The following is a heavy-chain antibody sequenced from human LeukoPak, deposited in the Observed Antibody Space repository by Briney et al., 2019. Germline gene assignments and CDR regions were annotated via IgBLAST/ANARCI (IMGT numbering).Heavy chain of an antibody. D-gene: IGHD6-13*01. V-gene: IGHV1-18*04. CDR2: ISAYNGNT. CDR3: ARDRGFQQLVTYYYYYMDV. J-gene: IGHJ6*03. CDR1: GYTFTSYG. Sequence: GASVKVSCKASGYTFTSYGISWVRQAPGQGLEWMGWISAYNGNTNYAQKLQGRVTMTTDTSTSTAYMELRSLRSDDTAVYYCARDRGFQQLVTYYYYYMDVWGKGTTVTVSS.